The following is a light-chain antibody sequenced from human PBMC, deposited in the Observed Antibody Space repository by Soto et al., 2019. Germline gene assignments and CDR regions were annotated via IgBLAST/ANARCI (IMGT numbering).Light chain of an antibody. CDR2: EVS. Sequence: QSALTQPASVSGSPGQSITISCTGTSSDVGGYNHVSWYQQHPGKAPKLMIYEVSNRPSGVSDCFSGSKSGTTASLTISGLQAEDEADYYCCSYRSDISVVFGGGTQLTVL. CDR1: SSDVGGYNH. V-gene: IGLV2-14*03. J-gene: IGLJ2*01. CDR3: CSYRSDISVV.